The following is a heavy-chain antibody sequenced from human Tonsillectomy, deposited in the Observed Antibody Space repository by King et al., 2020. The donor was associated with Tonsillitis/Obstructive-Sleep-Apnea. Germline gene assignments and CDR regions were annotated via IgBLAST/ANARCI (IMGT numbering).Heavy chain of an antibody. V-gene: IGHV3-33*01. CDR1: GFTFSYYA. Sequence: VQLVESGGGVVQPGRSLRLSCAASGFTFSYYAMHWVRQAPGKGLEWVAFIWYDGTNKYYADSVKGRFTISRDNYKNTLYLQMNSLRADDTAVYYCARKTGYNLGAFDIWGQGTMVTVSS. CDR3: ARKTGYNLGAFDI. CDR2: IWYDGTNK. J-gene: IGHJ3*02. D-gene: IGHD5-24*01.